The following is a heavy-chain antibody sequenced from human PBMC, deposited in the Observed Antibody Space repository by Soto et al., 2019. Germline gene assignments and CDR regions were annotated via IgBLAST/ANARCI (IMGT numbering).Heavy chain of an antibody. CDR1: GGTFVSSA. V-gene: IGHV1-69*01. CDR3: AKKNPHGDSNKAWLDP. CDR2: IVPILGTT. Sequence: QVQLVQSGAELKEPGSSVRVSCRVSGGTFVSSAFAWVRQSLVEGIECMGGIVPILGTTKYAEKFQGRVTISADESTRTAYLELSSLVLADTDVYFCAKKNPHGDSNKAWLDPWGQGTLVIVSS. J-gene: IGHJ5*02. D-gene: IGHD2-15*01.